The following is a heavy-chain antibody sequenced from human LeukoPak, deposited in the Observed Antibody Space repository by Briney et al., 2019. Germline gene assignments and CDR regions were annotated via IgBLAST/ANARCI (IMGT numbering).Heavy chain of an antibody. CDR1: GGSINSSSYY. V-gene: IGHV4-39*01. D-gene: IGHD3-10*01. J-gene: IGHJ4*02. CDR2: IYHSGYT. CDR3: ARSSMFRGVTVDY. Sequence: SETLSLTCTVSGGSINSSSYYWGWIRQPPGEALEWIGSIYHSGYTYYNPSLKSRVTISVDTSKSQFSLKLSSVTAADTAVYYCARSSMFRGVTVDYWGQGTLVTVSS.